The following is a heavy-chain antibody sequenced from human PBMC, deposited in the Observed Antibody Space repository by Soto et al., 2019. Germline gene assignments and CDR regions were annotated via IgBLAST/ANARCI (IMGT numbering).Heavy chain of an antibody. CDR2: FSASGGLT. Sequence: EVQLLESGGGLVQPGGSLRLSCVASGFTFSSYAMTWVRQAPGKGLEWVSGFSASGGLTYYADSVKGRFNNSRDNSKRTLYLQMNSLSAEDTAVYYCAKVTREGGGDFDYWGQGSLVTVSS. D-gene: IGHD1-26*01. J-gene: IGHJ4*02. CDR3: AKVTREGGGDFDY. CDR1: GFTFSSYA. V-gene: IGHV3-23*01.